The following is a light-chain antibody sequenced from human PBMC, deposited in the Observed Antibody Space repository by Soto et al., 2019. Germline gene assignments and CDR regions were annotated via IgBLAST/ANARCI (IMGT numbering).Light chain of an antibody. CDR1: SSDVGGYNY. J-gene: IGLJ2*01. CDR3: CSYTSNSTLI. V-gene: IGLV2-14*01. Sequence: QSALTQPASVSGSPGQSITISCTGTSSDVGGYNYVSWYQQHPGKAPKLMIYDVSNRPSGVLDHFSGSKSGNTASPTISGLHPDDEAHYYCCSYTSNSTLIFGGRTKVTVL. CDR2: DVS.